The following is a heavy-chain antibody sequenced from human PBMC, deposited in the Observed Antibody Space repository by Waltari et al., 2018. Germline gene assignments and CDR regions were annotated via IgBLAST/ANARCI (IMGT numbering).Heavy chain of an antibody. V-gene: IGHV3-23*01. J-gene: IGHJ4*02. CDR3: AKDRVVGTYFDY. D-gene: IGHD1-1*01. Sequence: EVQLLESGGGLVQPGGSLRLSCAASGFTFSSYAMSWLRQAPGKGLEWVSAISGSGGSTYYADSVKGRFTISRDNSKNTLYLQMNSLRAEDTAVYYCAKDRVVGTYFDYWGQGTLVTVSS. CDR1: GFTFSSYA. CDR2: ISGSGGST.